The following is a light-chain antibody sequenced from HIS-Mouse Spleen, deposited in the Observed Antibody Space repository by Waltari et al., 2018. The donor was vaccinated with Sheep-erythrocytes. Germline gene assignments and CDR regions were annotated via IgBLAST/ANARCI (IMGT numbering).Light chain of an antibody. CDR3: QSADSSGTYRV. CDR2: KDS. V-gene: IGLV3-25*03. CDR1: ALPTQY. J-gene: IGLJ2*01. Sequence: SYELTQPPSVSVSPGQTARITCPGDALPTQYAYWYQQKPGQAPVLVIYKDSERPSGIPERFSGSSSGTTVTLTISGVQAEDEVDYYCQSADSSGTYRVFGGGTKLTVL.